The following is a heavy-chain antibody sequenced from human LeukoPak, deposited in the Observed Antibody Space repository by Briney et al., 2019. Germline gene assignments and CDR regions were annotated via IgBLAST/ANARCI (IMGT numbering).Heavy chain of an antibody. J-gene: IGHJ4*02. CDR3: AREAYYYGSGSPPFDY. CDR1: GFTFSDYN. CDR2: ISPDGNKK. V-gene: IGHV3-30-3*01. D-gene: IGHD3-10*01. Sequence: PGRSLRLSCAASGFTFSDYNMHWVRQAPGKGLDWVALISPDGNKKYYADSVKGRFTISRDNSKNTLYLQMNSLRAEDTAVYYCAREAYYYGSGSPPFDYWGQGTLVIVSA.